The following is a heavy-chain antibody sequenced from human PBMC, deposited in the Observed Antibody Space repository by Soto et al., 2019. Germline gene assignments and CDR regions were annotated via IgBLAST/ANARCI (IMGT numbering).Heavy chain of an antibody. CDR1: GDSISTPHYY. CDR3: AREVFLEGSGFVWGNQKNWFDH. V-gene: IGHV4-30-4*01. J-gene: IGHJ5*02. D-gene: IGHD3-16*01. CDR2: IYYSGST. Sequence: PSETLSLTCTVSGDSISTPHYYWSWIRQPPGKGLEWIGYIYYSGSTYYNPSLKSRVTISEDTPKNQFSLKLTSVTAADTAVYYCAREVFLEGSGFVWGNQKNWFDHWGQGTLVTVSS.